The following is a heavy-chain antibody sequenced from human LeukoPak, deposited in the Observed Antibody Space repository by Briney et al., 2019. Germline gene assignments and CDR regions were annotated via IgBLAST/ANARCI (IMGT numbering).Heavy chain of an antibody. V-gene: IGHV3-7*05. CDR2: IKQDGSEK. CDR3: ARESPTHYYDSSGAHFDY. Sequence: GGSLRLSCAASGFTFSSYWMSWVRQAPGKGLEWVANIKQDGSEKYYVDSVKGRFTISRDNAKNSLYLQMNSLRAEDAAVYYCARESPTHYYDSSGAHFDYWGQGTLVTVSS. J-gene: IGHJ4*02. CDR1: GFTFSSYW. D-gene: IGHD3-22*01.